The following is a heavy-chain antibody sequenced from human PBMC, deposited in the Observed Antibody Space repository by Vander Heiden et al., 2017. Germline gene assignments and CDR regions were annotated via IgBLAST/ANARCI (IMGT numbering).Heavy chain of an antibody. J-gene: IGHJ4*02. CDR2: ISWNSGSI. V-gene: IGHV3-9*01. D-gene: IGHD4-17*01. CDR3: AKDIGDYGAMDY. CDR1: GFPFDDYA. Sequence: EVQLVESGGGLVQPGRSLRLSCAAPGFPFDDYAMHWVRQAPGKGLEWVSGISWNSGSIGYADSVKGRFTISRDNAKNSLYLQMNSLRAEDTALYYCAKDIGDYGAMDYWGQGTLVTVSS.